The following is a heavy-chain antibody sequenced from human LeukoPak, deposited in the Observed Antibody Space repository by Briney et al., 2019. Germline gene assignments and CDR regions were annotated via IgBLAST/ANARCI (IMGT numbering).Heavy chain of an antibody. D-gene: IGHD6-13*01. CDR2: MRYDGSNK. CDR1: GFTFSTYD. CDR3: AKRSAGGFYYSSMDV. Sequence: GGSLRLSCAASGFTFSTYDMHWVRQAPGKGLEWVASMRYDGSNKYYADSAKGRFTVSRDNSKNTLYLQMNSLRAEDTAVYYCAKRSAGGFYYSSMDVWGKGTTVTVSS. J-gene: IGHJ6*03. V-gene: IGHV3-30*02.